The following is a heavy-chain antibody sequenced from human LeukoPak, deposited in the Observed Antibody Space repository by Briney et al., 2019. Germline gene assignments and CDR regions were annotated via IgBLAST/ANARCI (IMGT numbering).Heavy chain of an antibody. V-gene: IGHV4-59*01. Sequence: PSETLSLTCTVSGGSISSYYWSWIRQPPGKGLEWIGHIYGSGSTNYNPSLKSRVTLSVDTSKNQLSLKLSSVTAADTAVYYCARELGFDSSGYLNWFDPWGQGTLVTVSS. D-gene: IGHD3-22*01. CDR1: GGSISSYY. J-gene: IGHJ5*02. CDR3: ARELGFDSSGYLNWFDP. CDR2: IYGSGST.